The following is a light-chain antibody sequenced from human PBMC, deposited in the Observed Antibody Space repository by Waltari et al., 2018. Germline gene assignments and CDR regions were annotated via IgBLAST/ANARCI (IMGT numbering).Light chain of an antibody. J-gene: IGLJ3*02. CDR2: QDD. V-gene: IGLV1-51*02. Sequence: QSMVTQPPSVSAAPGQRVTISCSGSSSNLGRSYVSWYQQVPGTAPKLLIYQDDKRPSGVSDRFSGSKSGASASLAITGLQTGDEADYYCSAWDSSLSVWVFGGGTRLTVL. CDR1: SSNLGRSY. CDR3: SAWDSSLSVWV.